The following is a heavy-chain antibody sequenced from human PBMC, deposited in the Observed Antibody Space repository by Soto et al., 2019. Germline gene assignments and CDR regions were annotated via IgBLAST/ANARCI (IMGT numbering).Heavy chain of an antibody. J-gene: IGHJ6*02. V-gene: IGHV1-2*04. CDR1: GYTFTGYY. Sequence: EASVKVSCKASGYTFTGYYMHWVRQAPGQGLEWMGWINPNSGGTNYAQKNQGWVTMTRDTSISTAYMELSRLRSDDTAVYYCARDSPYYDILTGSIYGMDVWGQGTTVTVSS. CDR2: INPNSGGT. CDR3: ARDSPYYDILTGSIYGMDV. D-gene: IGHD3-9*01.